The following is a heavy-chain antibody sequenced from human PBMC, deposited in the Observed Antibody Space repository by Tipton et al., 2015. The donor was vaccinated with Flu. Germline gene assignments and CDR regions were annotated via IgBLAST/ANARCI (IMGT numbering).Heavy chain of an antibody. CDR2: VFYSGST. V-gene: IGHV4-61*01. CDR3: ARLVHDDWSGQHYWYFDL. D-gene: IGHD3-3*01. Sequence: TLSLTCTVSGVSVSSSYRWSWIRQSPGKGLQWIGNVFYSGSTNYNPSLKSRVTISLDTSKSQFSLRLNSVTAADTAVYHCARLVHDDWSGQHYWYFDLWGRGTLVTVSS. CDR1: GVSVSSSYR. J-gene: IGHJ2*01.